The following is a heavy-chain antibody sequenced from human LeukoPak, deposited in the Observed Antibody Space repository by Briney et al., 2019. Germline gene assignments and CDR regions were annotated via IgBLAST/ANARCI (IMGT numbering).Heavy chain of an antibody. J-gene: IGHJ4*02. CDR3: ARVWGLAVAGGEIEY. CDR1: GFTFSSYS. D-gene: IGHD6-13*01. Sequence: GGSLRLSCAASGFTFSSYSMNWVRQAPGKGLEWVSYISSSGTTIYYADSEKGRFTISRDNAKNSLYLQMNSLRDEDTAVYYCARVWGLAVAGGEIEYWGQGTLVTVSS. CDR2: ISSSGTTI. V-gene: IGHV3-48*02.